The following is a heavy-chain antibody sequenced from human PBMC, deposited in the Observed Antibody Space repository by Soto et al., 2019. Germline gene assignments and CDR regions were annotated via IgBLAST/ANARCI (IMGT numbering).Heavy chain of an antibody. CDR2: ISYDGSNK. CDR3: ARDHSWGGSGAFDI. J-gene: IGHJ3*02. Sequence: GGSLRLSCAASGFTFSSYAMHWIRQAPGKGLEWVAVISYDGSNKYYEDSVKGRFTISRDNSKNTLYLQMNSLRAEDTSVYDCARDHSWGGSGAFDIWGQGTMVTVSS. V-gene: IGHV3-30*04. CDR1: GFTFSSYA. D-gene: IGHD3-10*01.